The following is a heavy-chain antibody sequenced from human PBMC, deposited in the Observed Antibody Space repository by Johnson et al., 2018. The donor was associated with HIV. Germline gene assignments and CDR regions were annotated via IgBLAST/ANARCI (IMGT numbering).Heavy chain of an antibody. V-gene: IGHV3-74*01. Sequence: VQLVESGGGLVQPGGSLRLSCAVSGFSFSSYWMHWVRQPPGKGLVWVSRINSDGTTTTYADSVKGRFTISRDNSKNTLYLQMNSLRAEDTAVYFCARDSTPWGGDYVGYAFDLWGQGTMVTVSS. D-gene: IGHD4-17*01. CDR2: INSDGTTT. CDR3: ARDSTPWGGDYVGYAFDL. J-gene: IGHJ3*01. CDR1: GFSFSSYW.